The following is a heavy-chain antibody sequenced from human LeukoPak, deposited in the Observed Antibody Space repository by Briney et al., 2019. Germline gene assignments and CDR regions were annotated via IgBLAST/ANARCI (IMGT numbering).Heavy chain of an antibody. Sequence: PGWSLRLSCAASGFTFSSYGMHWVRQAPGKGLEWVAVISYDGSNKYYADSVKGRFTISRDNSKNTLYLQMNSLRAEDTAVYYCAKDSRPIGYCSSTSCYAPSYWGQGTLVTVSS. V-gene: IGHV3-30*18. CDR3: AKDSRPIGYCSSTSCYAPSY. D-gene: IGHD2-2*01. J-gene: IGHJ4*02. CDR2: ISYDGSNK. CDR1: GFTFSSYG.